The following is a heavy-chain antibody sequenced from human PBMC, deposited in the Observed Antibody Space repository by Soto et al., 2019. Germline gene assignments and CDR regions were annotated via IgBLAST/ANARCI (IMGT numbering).Heavy chain of an antibody. D-gene: IGHD4-4*01. CDR2: IIPILGIA. J-gene: IGHJ4*02. Sequence: SVKVSCKASGGTFSSYTISWVRQAPGQGLEWMGRIIPILGIANYAQKFQGRVTITADKSTSTAYMELSSLRSEDTAVYYCARMSNYGYYFDYWGQGTLVTVSS. CDR3: ARMSNYGYYFDY. CDR1: GGTFSSYT. V-gene: IGHV1-69*02.